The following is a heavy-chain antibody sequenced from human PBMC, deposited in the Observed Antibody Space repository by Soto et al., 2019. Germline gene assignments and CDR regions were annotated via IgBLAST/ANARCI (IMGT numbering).Heavy chain of an antibody. D-gene: IGHD4-17*01. Sequence: EVQLVESGGGLVKPGGSLRLSCASSGFTFSSYSMNWVRQAPGNGLEWVSSISSSSSYIYYADSVKGRFTISRDNAKNSLYLQMNSLRAEDTAVYDCARSHLGVDYDLHDYFDYWGQGTLVTVSS. CDR2: ISSSSSYI. CDR3: ARSHLGVDYDLHDYFDY. V-gene: IGHV3-21*01. J-gene: IGHJ4*02. CDR1: GFTFSSYS.